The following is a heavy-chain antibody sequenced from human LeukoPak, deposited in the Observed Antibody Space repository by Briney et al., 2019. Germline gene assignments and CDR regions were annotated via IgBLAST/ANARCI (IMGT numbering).Heavy chain of an antibody. CDR2: INPNSGGT. J-gene: IGHJ5*02. D-gene: IGHD4-23*01. Sequence: ASVKVSCKASGYTFNGYYIHWVRQAPGQGLEWMGWINPNSGGTNYAQKFQGRVTMTRDTSISTAYMELSRLRSDDTAVYYCARDNSIHERGWWFDPWGQGTLVTVSS. V-gene: IGHV1-2*02. CDR1: GYTFNGYY. CDR3: ARDNSIHERGWWFDP.